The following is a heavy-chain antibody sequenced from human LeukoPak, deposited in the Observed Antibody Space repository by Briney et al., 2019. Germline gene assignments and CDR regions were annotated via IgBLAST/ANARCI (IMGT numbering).Heavy chain of an antibody. CDR2: INHSGST. D-gene: IGHD4-17*01. J-gene: IGHJ4*02. CDR3: ARDSTVTPFDY. CDR1: GGSFSGYY. V-gene: IGHV4-34*01. Sequence: PSETLSLTCAVYGGSFSGYYWSWIRQPPGKGLEWIGEINHSGSTNYNPSLKSRVTISVDTSKNQFSLKLSSVTAADTAVYYCARDSTVTPFDYWGQGTLVTVSS.